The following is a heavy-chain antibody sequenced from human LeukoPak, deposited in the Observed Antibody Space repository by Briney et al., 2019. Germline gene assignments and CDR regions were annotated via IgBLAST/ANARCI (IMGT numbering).Heavy chain of an antibody. V-gene: IGHV3-74*01. J-gene: IGHJ4*02. D-gene: IGHD2-2*01. CDR1: GLTLSRYR. CDR3: ARDSSSLSY. Sequence: GGSLRLSCAASGLTLSRYRTHWPPQAPGKGLVWVSRINTDGKRTLYADSVKGRFTVTRDNAKNTLYLQMNSLRAEDTSVYYCARDSSSLSYWGQGTLVTVSS. CDR2: INTDGKRT.